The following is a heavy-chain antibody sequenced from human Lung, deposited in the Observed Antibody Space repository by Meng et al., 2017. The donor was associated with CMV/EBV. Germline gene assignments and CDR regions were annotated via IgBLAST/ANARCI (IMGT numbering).Heavy chain of an antibody. J-gene: IGHJ4*02. Sequence: ASXXVSCKASGYTFTGYYMHWVRQAPGQGLEWMGWINPNSGGTNYAQKFQGRVTMTRDTSISTAYMELSRLRSDDTAVYYCARDGGGLHYFDYWGQGTRVTVSS. D-gene: IGHD2-21*01. CDR2: INPNSGGT. CDR1: GYTFTGYY. V-gene: IGHV1-2*02. CDR3: ARDGGGLHYFDY.